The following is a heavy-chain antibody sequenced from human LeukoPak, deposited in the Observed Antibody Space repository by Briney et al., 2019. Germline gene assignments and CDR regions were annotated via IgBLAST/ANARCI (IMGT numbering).Heavy chain of an antibody. CDR3: ARQRQQLVLDY. CDR2: IYCSGST. J-gene: IGHJ4*02. V-gene: IGHV4-59*08. CDR1: GGSVSSYF. D-gene: IGHD6-13*01. Sequence: SETLSLTCTASGGSVSSYFWSWIRQPPGKGLEWIGYIYCSGSTKYNPSLKSRVTISVDTSKNQFSLKLSSVTAADTAVYYCARQRQQLVLDYWGQGTLVTVSS.